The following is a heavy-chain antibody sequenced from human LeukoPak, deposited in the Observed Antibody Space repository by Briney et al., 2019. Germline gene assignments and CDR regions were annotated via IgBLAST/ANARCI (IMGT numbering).Heavy chain of an antibody. D-gene: IGHD3-22*01. CDR3: VKGNYYDSSGEALY. Sequence: GGSLRLSCSASGFTFSSYAMHWVRQAPGKGLEYVSAISSNGGSTYYADSVKGRFTISRDNSKNTLYLQMSSLRAEDTAVYYCVKGNYYDSSGEALYWGQETLVTVSS. J-gene: IGHJ4*02. CDR2: ISSNGGST. V-gene: IGHV3-64D*06. CDR1: GFTFSSYA.